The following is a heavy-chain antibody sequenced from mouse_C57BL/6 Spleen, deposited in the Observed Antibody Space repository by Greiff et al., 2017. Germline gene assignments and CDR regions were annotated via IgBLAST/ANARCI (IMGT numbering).Heavy chain of an antibody. Sequence: VQLQQPGAELVKPGASVKLSCKASGYTFTSYWMQWVKQRPGQGLEWIGEIDPSDSYTNYNQKFKGKATLTVDTSSSTAYMQLSSLTSEDSAVYYCARGPYYYGSSWFAYWGQGTLVTVSA. CDR1: GYTFTSYW. V-gene: IGHV1-50*01. D-gene: IGHD1-1*01. J-gene: IGHJ3*01. CDR2: IDPSDSYT. CDR3: ARGPYYYGSSWFAY.